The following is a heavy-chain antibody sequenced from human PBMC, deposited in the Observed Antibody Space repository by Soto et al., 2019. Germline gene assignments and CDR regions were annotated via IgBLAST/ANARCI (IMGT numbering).Heavy chain of an antibody. J-gene: IGHJ6*03. V-gene: IGHV2-5*02. D-gene: IGHD3-16*01. CDR2: VYWDDEK. CDR3: AHRAAPADWYYYCNMVV. Sequence: QITLIESGPPLVRPTQPLTLTCTFSGFSLNTNGVGVAWIRQPPGKALEWLALVYWDDEKRYSPSLKNRLTITKDTSKNQVVLTLTNVEPVDTGTYYCAHRAAPADWYYYCNMVVWGKGATVIVSS. CDR1: GFSLNTNGVG.